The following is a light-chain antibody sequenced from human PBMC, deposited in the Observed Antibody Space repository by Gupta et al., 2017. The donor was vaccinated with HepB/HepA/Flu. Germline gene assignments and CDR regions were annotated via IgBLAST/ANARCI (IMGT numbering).Light chain of an antibody. J-gene: IGKJ2*04. Sequence: EIVLTQSPGTLSLSPGEGATLSCRASQNITKYLAWYQQKPGQAPRLLIYDAANRATGIPARFSGSGSGTDFTLTISSLEPEDFAVYYCQQRGYWPLCRFGQGTKLEIK. V-gene: IGKV3-11*01. CDR2: DAA. CDR3: QQRGYWPLCR. CDR1: QNITKY.